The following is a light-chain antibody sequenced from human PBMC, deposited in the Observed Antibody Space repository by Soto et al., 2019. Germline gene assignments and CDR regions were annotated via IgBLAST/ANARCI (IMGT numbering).Light chain of an antibody. CDR3: QQYTPSRT. Sequence: EIVLTQSPGTLSLSPGERATLSCRASQSVSSNYLAWYQHKPVQAPRLLIYGASSRATGIPDRFSGSGSGTDFTLTISRLEPEDFAVYYCQQYTPSRTFGQWTKVEI. V-gene: IGKV3-20*01. CDR1: QSVSSNY. CDR2: GAS. J-gene: IGKJ1*01.